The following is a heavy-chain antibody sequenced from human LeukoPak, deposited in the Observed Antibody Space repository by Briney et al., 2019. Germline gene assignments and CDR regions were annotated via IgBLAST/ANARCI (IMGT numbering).Heavy chain of an antibody. Sequence: PGGSLRLPCAASGFTFSRYWMHWVRQAPGKGLVWVSRINEDGSTINYADSVKGRFTISRDNAKNTLYLQMSSLRAEDTATYYCARDLSGGDDYWGQGTLVTVSS. V-gene: IGHV3-74*01. CDR3: ARDLSGGDDY. J-gene: IGHJ4*02. D-gene: IGHD3-16*01. CDR2: INEDGSTI. CDR1: GFTFSRYW.